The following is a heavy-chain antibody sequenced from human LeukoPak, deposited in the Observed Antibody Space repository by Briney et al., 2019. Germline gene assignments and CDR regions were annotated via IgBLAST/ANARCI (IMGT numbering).Heavy chain of an antibody. CDR1: GDSISSYY. V-gene: IGHV4-4*07. CDR3: ARDRGGIEAFDI. Sequence: PSETLSLTCTVSGDSISSYYWSWIRQPAGKGLEWIGRIYTSGSTNYNPSLKSRVTMTVDTSKNELSLKLRSVIAADTAVYYCARDRGGIEAFDIWGQGTMVTASS. CDR2: IYTSGST. J-gene: IGHJ3*02. D-gene: IGHD3-10*01.